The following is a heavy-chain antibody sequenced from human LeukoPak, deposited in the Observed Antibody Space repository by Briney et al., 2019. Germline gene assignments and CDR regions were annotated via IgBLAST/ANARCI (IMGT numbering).Heavy chain of an antibody. J-gene: IGHJ3*02. CDR2: IYYSGST. Sequence: SETLSLTCTVSGGSISSYYWSWIRQPPGKGLEWIGYIYYSGSTNYNPSLKSRVTMSVDTSKNQFSLELSSVTAADTAVYYCARTADAFDIWGQGTMVTVSS. V-gene: IGHV4-59*01. CDR3: ARTADAFDI. CDR1: GGSISSYY.